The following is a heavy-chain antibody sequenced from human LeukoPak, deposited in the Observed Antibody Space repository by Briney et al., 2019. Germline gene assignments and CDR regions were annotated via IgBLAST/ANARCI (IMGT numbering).Heavy chain of an antibody. V-gene: IGHV4-39*01. D-gene: IGHD3-3*01. Sequence: SATLSLTCTVSGGSISSSSYYWGWIRQPPGKGLEWIGSIYYSGSTYYNPSLKSRVTISVDTSKNQFSLKLSSVTAADTAVYYCARHGTFGRPFYYWAQGTLVTVSS. CDR3: ARHGTFGRPFYY. CDR2: IYYSGST. J-gene: IGHJ4*02. CDR1: GGSISSSSYY.